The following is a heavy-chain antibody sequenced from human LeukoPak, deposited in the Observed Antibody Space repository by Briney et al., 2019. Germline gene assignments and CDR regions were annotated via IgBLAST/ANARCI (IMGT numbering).Heavy chain of an antibody. CDR1: DYTFTSYG. CDR2: ISAYNGNT. V-gene: IGHV1-18*01. D-gene: IGHD3-16*02. CDR3: ARDGRLYDYGWGSYRSNWFDP. Sequence: ASVKVSCKASDYTFTSYGISWVRQAPGQGLEWMGWISAYNGNTNYAQKLQGRVTMTTDTSTSTAYMELRSLRSDDTAVYYCARDGRLYDYGWGSYRSNWFDPWGQGTLVTVSS. J-gene: IGHJ5*02.